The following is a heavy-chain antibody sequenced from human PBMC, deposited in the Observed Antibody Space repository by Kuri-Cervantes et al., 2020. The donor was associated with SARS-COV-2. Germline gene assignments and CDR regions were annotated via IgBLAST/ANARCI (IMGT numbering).Heavy chain of an antibody. Sequence: SVKVSCKTSGYSFSSYGISWVRQAPGQGLEWMGGIIPIFGTANYAQKFQGRVTITADESTSTAYMELSSLRSEDTAVYYCARETGTTHYYYYGMDVWGQGTTVTVSS. CDR1: GYSFSSYG. CDR3: ARETGTTHYYYYGMDV. V-gene: IGHV1-69*13. CDR2: IIPIFGTA. D-gene: IGHD1-7*01. J-gene: IGHJ6*02.